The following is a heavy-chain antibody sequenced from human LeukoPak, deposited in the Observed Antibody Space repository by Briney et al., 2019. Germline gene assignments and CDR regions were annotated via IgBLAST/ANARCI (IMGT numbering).Heavy chain of an antibody. V-gene: IGHV4-34*01. D-gene: IGHD6-19*01. Sequence: PSETLSLTCAVYGGSFNGYYWSWIRQPPGKGLEWIGEINHSGSTNYNPSLKSRVTISVDTSKNQFSLKLSSVTAADTAVYYCASIDVAGTAGFDYWGQGTLVTVSS. CDR3: ASIDVAGTAGFDY. J-gene: IGHJ4*02. CDR2: INHSGST. CDR1: GGSFNGYY.